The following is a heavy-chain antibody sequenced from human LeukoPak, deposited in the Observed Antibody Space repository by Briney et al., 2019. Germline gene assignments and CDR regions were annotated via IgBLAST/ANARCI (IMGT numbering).Heavy chain of an antibody. CDR3: ATEGGSYCSSTSCYTFDY. CDR1: GYTLTELS. V-gene: IGHV1-24*01. D-gene: IGHD2-2*02. CDR2: FDPEDGET. J-gene: IGHJ4*02. Sequence: ASVKVSCKVSGYTLTELSMHWVRQAPGKGLEWMGGFDPEDGETIYAQKFQGRVTMTEDTSTDTAYMELSSLRSEDTAVYYCATEGGSYCSSTSCYTFDYWGQGTLVTVSS.